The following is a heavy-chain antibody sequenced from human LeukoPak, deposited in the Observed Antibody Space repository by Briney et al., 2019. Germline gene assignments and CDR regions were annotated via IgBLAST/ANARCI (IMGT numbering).Heavy chain of an antibody. J-gene: IGHJ4*02. CDR3: AGMIPFDY. V-gene: IGHV3-53*01. Sequence: GGSLRLSCAASGFTFSSYAMSWVRQAPGKGLEWVSVIYSGGSTYYADSVKGRFTISRDNSKNTLYLQMNSLRAEDTAVYYCAGMIPFDYWGQGTLVTVSS. CDR1: GFTFSSYA. D-gene: IGHD3-22*01. CDR2: IYSGGST.